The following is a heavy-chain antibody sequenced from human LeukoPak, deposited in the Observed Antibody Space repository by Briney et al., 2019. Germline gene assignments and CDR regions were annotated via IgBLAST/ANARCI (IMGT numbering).Heavy chain of an antibody. Sequence: GGSLRLSCAASGFSFTSYAMHWVRQAPGKGLEWVSSISSSSSYIYYADSVKGRFTISRDNAKNSLYLQMNSLRAEDTAVYYCARRAIPYDAFDIWGQGTMVTVSS. CDR2: ISSSSSYI. J-gene: IGHJ3*02. D-gene: IGHD2-2*02. V-gene: IGHV3-21*01. CDR3: ARRAIPYDAFDI. CDR1: GFSFTSYA.